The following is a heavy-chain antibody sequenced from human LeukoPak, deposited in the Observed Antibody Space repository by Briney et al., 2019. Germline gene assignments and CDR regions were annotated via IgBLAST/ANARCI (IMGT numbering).Heavy chain of an antibody. Sequence: SETLSLTCTVSGASISGSNYYWSWIRQPPGKGLEWIGYIYHSGYTYYNPSLNSRLAISVDTSKNQFSLKLSSVTAADTAVYYCARDWEMVRGVINWFDPWGQGTLVTVSS. CDR2: IYHSGYT. CDR1: GASISGSNYY. J-gene: IGHJ5*02. D-gene: IGHD3-10*01. CDR3: ARDWEMVRGVINWFDP. V-gene: IGHV4-30-4*01.